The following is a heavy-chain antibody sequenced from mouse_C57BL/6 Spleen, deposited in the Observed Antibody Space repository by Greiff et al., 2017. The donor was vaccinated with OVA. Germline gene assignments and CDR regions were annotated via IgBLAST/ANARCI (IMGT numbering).Heavy chain of an antibody. CDR1: GYSFTDYN. V-gene: IGHV1-39*01. Sequence: EVKVVESGPELVKPGASVKISCKASGYSFTDYNMNWVKQSNGKSLEWIGVINPNYGTTSYNQKFKGKATLTVDQSSSTAYMQLNSLTSEDSAVYYCARYYGSRDRAWFAYWGQGTLVTVSA. CDR3: ARYYGSRDRAWFAY. CDR2: INPNYGTT. J-gene: IGHJ3*01. D-gene: IGHD1-1*01.